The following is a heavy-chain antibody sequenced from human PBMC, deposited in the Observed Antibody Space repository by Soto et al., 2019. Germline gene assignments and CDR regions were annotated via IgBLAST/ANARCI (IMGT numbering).Heavy chain of an antibody. CDR1: GFSFNNYA. CDR3: ARDGNSSSPLRY. V-gene: IGHV3-23*01. Sequence: GGSLRLSCAVSGFSFNNYAMNWVRLAPGKGLEWVSSISGGGTGTYSADAVRGRFTISSDKSRNTVYLQMSSLRAEDTAVYYCARDGNSSSPLRYWGQGTLVTVSS. CDR2: ISGGGTGT. D-gene: IGHD6-6*01. J-gene: IGHJ4*02.